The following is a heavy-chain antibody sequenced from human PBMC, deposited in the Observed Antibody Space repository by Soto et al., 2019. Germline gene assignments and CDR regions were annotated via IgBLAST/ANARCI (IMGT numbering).Heavy chain of an antibody. V-gene: IGHV1-3*01. CDR3: ARDGWFGGLGAFDI. CDR1: GYTFTGYA. CDR2: INAGNGNT. D-gene: IGHD3-10*01. Sequence: ASVKVSCKASGYTFTGYAIHWVRPSPGQRLEWMGWINAGNGNTKYSQKFQGRVTITRDTSASTAYMELSSLRSEDTAVYYCARDGWFGGLGAFDIWGQGTMVTVSS. J-gene: IGHJ3*02.